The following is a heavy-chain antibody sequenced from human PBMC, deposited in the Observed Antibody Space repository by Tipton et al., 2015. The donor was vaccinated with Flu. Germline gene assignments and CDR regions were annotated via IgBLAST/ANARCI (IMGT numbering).Heavy chain of an antibody. D-gene: IGHD3-10*01. V-gene: IGHV3-73*01. J-gene: IGHJ3*02. CDR1: GLTFSGSA. CDR3: TRSGSVPFDI. CDR2: IRSKANSYAT. Sequence: SLRLSCAASGLTFSGSAMHWIRQASGKGLEWVGRIRSKANSYATAYAASVKGRFTISRDDSKNTAYLQMHSLKTEDTAVYYCTRSGSVPFDIWGQGTMVTVSS.